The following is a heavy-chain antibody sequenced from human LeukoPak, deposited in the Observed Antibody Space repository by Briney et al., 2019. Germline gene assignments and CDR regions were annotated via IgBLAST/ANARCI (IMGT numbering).Heavy chain of an antibody. CDR1: GFTFSSYA. CDR3: AKSWVARYYYYMDV. V-gene: IGHV3-23*01. Sequence: PGGSLRLSCAASGFTFSSYAMSWVRQAPGKGLEWVSAISGSGGSTYYADSVKGRFTISRDNSKNTLYLQMNSLRAEDTAVYYCAKSWVARYYYYMDVWGKGTTVTVSS. J-gene: IGHJ6*03. D-gene: IGHD5-12*01. CDR2: ISGSGGST.